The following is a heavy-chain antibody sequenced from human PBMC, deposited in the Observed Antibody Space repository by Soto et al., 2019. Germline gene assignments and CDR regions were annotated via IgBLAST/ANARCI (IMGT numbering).Heavy chain of an antibody. Sequence: GGSLRLSCASSGFTFSSYSMNWVRQAPGKGLEWVSSISSSSSYIYYADSVKGRFTISRDNAKNSLYLQMNSLRTEDTALYYCAKGVTIFGRHYYGMDVWGQGTTVTVSS. CDR2: ISSSSSYI. V-gene: IGHV3-21*04. CDR3: AKGVTIFGRHYYGMDV. CDR1: GFTFSSYS. J-gene: IGHJ6*02. D-gene: IGHD3-3*01.